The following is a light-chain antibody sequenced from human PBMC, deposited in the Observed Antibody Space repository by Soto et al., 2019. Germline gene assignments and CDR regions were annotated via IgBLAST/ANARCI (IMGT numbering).Light chain of an antibody. CDR1: SSNIASNT. CDR3: AAWDDSLEGVL. Sequence: QSVLTQPPSASGTPGQRVTISCSGSSSNIASNTVSWYQQVPGTAPKLLIYSNNQRPSGVPDRLSGSKSGTSASLAISGLQSEDEADYYCAAWDDSLEGVLFGGGTKLTVL. V-gene: IGLV1-44*01. CDR2: SNN. J-gene: IGLJ2*01.